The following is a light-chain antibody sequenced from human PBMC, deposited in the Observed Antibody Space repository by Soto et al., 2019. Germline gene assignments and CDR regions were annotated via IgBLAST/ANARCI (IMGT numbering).Light chain of an antibody. V-gene: IGKV1-39*01. CDR3: QQRVRTPYS. CDR1: QTINKN. CDR2: SAS. Sequence: DIQMTQSPSSLSASVGDRVTITCRASQTINKNLNWYQQKPGQATNLLIYSASDCQSGVPSRFSGSGSGTEFTLSMSGLQPAAFATYYCQQRVRTPYSYGQG. J-gene: IGKJ2*01.